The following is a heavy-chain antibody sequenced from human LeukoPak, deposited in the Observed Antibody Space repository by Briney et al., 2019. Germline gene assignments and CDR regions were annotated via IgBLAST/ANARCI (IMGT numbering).Heavy chain of an antibody. CDR3: ARDKARYCSSTSSNQLPPCYYGMDV. V-gene: IGHV1-2*02. Sequence: GASVKVSCKSSGYTFTGYYMHWVRQAPGQGLEWMGWINPNSGGTNYAQKFQGRVTMTRDTSISTAYMELSRLRSDDTAVYYCARDKARYCSSTSSNQLPPCYYGMDVWGQGTTVTVSS. CDR1: GYTFTGYY. D-gene: IGHD2-2*01. J-gene: IGHJ6*02. CDR2: INPNSGGT.